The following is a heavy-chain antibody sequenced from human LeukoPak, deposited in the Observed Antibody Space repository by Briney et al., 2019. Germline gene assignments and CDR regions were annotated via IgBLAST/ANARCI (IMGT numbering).Heavy chain of an antibody. CDR1: GFTFNNAW. CDR2: IKSKIDGGTT. V-gene: IGHV3-15*01. CDR3: TTSGGSYRDY. Sequence: GGSLRLSCAASGFTFNNAWMTWDRQAPGKGLEWVGRIKSKIDGGTTDYAAPVKGRFTISRYDSKNTLYLQMNTLETEDTAMYYCTTSGGSYRDYWGQGSLVTVSS. J-gene: IGHJ4*02. D-gene: IGHD2-15*01.